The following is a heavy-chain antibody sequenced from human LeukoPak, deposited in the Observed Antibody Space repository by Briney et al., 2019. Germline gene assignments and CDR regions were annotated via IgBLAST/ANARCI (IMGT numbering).Heavy chain of an antibody. V-gene: IGHV4-59*01. CDR3: ARGLKGSGYSFDY. D-gene: IGHD3-22*01. CDR1: GGSISSYY. J-gene: IGHJ4*02. Sequence: SETLSLTCTVSGGSISSYYWSWIRQPPGKGLEWIGYIYNSGSTNYNPSLKSRVTISVDTSKNQFSLKLSSVTAADTTVYYCARGLKGSGYSFDYWGQGTLVTVSS. CDR2: IYNSGST.